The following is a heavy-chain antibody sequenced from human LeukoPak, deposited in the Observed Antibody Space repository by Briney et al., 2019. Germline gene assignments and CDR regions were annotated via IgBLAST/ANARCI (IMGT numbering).Heavy chain of an antibody. V-gene: IGHV4-59*01. Sequence: SETLSLTCTVSGGSISSYYWSWIRQPPGKGLEWIGYIYYSGSTNYNPSLKSRVTISVDTSKNQFSLKLSSVTAADTALYYLAGKEGSSWYFDYWGQGTLVTVSS. D-gene: IGHD4-23*01. CDR2: IYYSGST. CDR1: GGSISSYY. J-gene: IGHJ4*02. CDR3: AGKEGSSWYFDY.